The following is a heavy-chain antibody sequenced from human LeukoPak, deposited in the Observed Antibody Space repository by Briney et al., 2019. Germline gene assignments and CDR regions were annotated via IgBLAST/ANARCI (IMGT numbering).Heavy chain of an antibody. CDR2: IYYSGST. Sequence: SETLSLTCTVSGGSISSGSYSWRWVRQPAGEGLEWVVDIYYSGSTYYNPSLKSRVTISVDTAKNQLSLRLGSVTAADKAVYYCARDRDYGSGSYGRYYYYRMDVWGQGTTVAVSS. V-gene: IGHV4-31*03. J-gene: IGHJ6*02. CDR3: ARDRDYGSGSYGRYYYYRMDV. CDR1: GGSISSGSYS. D-gene: IGHD3-10*01.